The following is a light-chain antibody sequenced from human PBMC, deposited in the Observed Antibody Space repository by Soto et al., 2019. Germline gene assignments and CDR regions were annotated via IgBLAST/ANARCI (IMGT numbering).Light chain of an antibody. J-gene: IGKJ2*03. CDR3: QEYNSWLPVHS. CDR2: GAS. V-gene: IGKV3-15*01. CDR1: ESVSSN. Sequence: EIVMTQSPATLSVSPGERATLSCRASESVSSNLAWYQQTPGQAPRLLIYGASTRATGIPARFSGSGSGTEFTLTISSLQSEDFAVYYCQEYNSWLPVHSFGQGTKLEI.